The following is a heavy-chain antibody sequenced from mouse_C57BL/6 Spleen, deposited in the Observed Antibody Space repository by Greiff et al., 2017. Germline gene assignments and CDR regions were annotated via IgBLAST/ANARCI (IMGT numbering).Heavy chain of an antibody. CDR2: IDPETGGT. V-gene: IGHV1-15*01. Sequence: VKLQESGAELVRPGASVTLSCKASGYTFTDYEMHWVKQTPVHGLEWIGAIDPETGGTAYNQKFKGKAILTADKSSSTAYMELRSLTSEDSAVYYCTRRGYGSSFYYFDYWGQGTTLTVSS. D-gene: IGHD1-1*01. J-gene: IGHJ2*01. CDR1: GYTFTDYE. CDR3: TRRGYGSSFYYFDY.